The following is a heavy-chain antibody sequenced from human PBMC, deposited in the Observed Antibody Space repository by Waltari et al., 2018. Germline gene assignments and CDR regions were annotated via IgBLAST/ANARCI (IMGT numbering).Heavy chain of an antibody. CDR3: ARYAPDYLGDYPDVIDI. CDR2: IKQDGSEK. J-gene: IGHJ3*02. D-gene: IGHD3-10*02. CDR1: GFIFGIYW. Sequence: EVQLVESGGGWVQPGGSLSLYCAASGFIFGIYWMTWVRQAPGKGLEWLANIKQDGSEKYYLDSVKGRFSISRDNAKKSLYLQMNSLRVEDTAVYYCARYAPDYLGDYPDVIDIWGQGTMVTVSS. V-gene: IGHV3-7*01.